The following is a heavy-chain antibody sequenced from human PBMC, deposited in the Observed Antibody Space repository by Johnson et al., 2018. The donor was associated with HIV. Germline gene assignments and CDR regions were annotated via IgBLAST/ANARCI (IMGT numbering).Heavy chain of an antibody. CDR3: ARDHGIVYADAFDI. J-gene: IGHJ3*02. CDR1: GFTFSSYG. V-gene: IGHV3-30*03. Sequence: QVQLVESGGGVVQPGRSLRLSCAASGFTFSSYGMHWVRQAPGTGLEWVAVISYDGSNTYYADSVKGRFTISRDNSKNTLYLQMNSLRAEDTAVYYCARDHGIVYADAFDIWGQGTMVTVSS. D-gene: IGHD1-26*01. CDR2: ISYDGSNT.